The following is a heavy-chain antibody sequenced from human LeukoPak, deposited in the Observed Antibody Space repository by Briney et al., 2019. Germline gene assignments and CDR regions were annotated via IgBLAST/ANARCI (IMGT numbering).Heavy chain of an antibody. Sequence: GGSLRLSCAASGFTFSNHAMSWVRQAPGKGLQWVSAISGGGVAIYYADSMKGRFTISRDNSKNTLYLQMNSLRAEDTAVYYCAKDGFDYYDSSGYYYFNYWGQGTLVTVSS. CDR3: AKDGFDYYDSSGYYYFNY. D-gene: IGHD3-22*01. J-gene: IGHJ4*02. CDR2: ISGGGVAI. V-gene: IGHV3-23*01. CDR1: GFTFSNHA.